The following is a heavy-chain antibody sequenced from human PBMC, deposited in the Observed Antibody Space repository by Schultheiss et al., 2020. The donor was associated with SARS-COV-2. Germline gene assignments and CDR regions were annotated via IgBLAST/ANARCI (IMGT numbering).Heavy chain of an antibody. CDR2: IRYDGSNK. V-gene: IGHV3-30*02. CDR3: AKDQAVAGYYFDN. Sequence: GGSLRLSCAASGFTVSSNYMSWVRQAPGKGLEWVAFIRYDGSNKYYADSVKGRFTISRDNSKNTLFLKITSLRATDTAVFYCAKDQAVAGYYFDNWGQVTLVTVSS. J-gene: IGHJ4*02. D-gene: IGHD6-19*01. CDR1: GFTVSSNY.